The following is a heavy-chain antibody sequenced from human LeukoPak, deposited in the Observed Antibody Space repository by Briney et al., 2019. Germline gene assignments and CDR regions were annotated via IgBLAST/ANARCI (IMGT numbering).Heavy chain of an antibody. Sequence: PGGSLRLSCAASGFTFDDYAMHWVRQAPGKGLEWVSGISWNSGSIGYADSVKGRFTISRDHSKNTLYLQMNSLRAEDTAIYYCARDGTTTRYNWFDPWGQGTLVTVSS. V-gene: IGHV3-9*01. CDR3: ARDGTTTRYNWFDP. J-gene: IGHJ5*02. D-gene: IGHD1-7*01. CDR2: ISWNSGSI. CDR1: GFTFDDYA.